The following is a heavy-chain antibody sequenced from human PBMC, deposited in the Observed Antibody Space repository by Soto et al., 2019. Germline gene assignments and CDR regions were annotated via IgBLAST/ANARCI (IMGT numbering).Heavy chain of an antibody. Sequence: ESGEGVVQPGRSLRLSCAASGFTFSSYGMHWVRQAPGKGLEWVAVISYDGSNKYYADSVKGRFTISRDNSKNTLYLQMNSLRAEDTAVYYCAKSIYYYDSSGSETLFDYWGQGTLVTVSS. CDR1: GFTFSSYG. CDR2: ISYDGSNK. D-gene: IGHD3-22*01. J-gene: IGHJ4*02. V-gene: IGHV3-30*18. CDR3: AKSIYYYDSSGSETLFDY.